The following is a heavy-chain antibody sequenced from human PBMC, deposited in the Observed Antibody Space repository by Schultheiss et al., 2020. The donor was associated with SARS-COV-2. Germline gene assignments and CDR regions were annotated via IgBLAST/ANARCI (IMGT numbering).Heavy chain of an antibody. J-gene: IGHJ4*02. D-gene: IGHD3-16*02. CDR3: ARGGYYDYVWGSYRYDFDY. Sequence: ESLKISCAVYGGSFSGYYWSWIRQPPGKGLEWIGEINHSGSTNYNPSLKSRVTISVDTSKNQFSLKLSSVTAADTAVYYCARGGYYDYVWGSYRYDFDYWGQGTLVTVSS. CDR2: INHSGST. CDR1: GGSFSGYY. V-gene: IGHV4-34*01.